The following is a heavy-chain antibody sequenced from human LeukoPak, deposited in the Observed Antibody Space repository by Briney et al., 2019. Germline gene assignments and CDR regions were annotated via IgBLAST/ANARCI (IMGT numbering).Heavy chain of an antibody. V-gene: IGHV3-23*01. CDR1: GFTFSSYA. CDR3: AKDRPLNWGYYFDY. CDR2: ISSSGGST. J-gene: IGHJ4*02. D-gene: IGHD7-27*01. Sequence: PGGSLRLSCAASGFTFSSYAMSWVRQAPGKGLERVSAISSSGGSTYYAESVKGRFTISRDTSKNTLYLQMNSLRAEDTAVYYCAKDRPLNWGYYFDYWGQGTLVTVSS.